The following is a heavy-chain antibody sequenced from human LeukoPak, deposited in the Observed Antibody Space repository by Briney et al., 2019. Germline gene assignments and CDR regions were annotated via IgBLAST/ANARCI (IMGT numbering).Heavy chain of an antibody. CDR2: TISKRSGGTI. V-gene: IGHV3-15*01. Sequence: PGGSLRLSCVASGFPFSSYWMTWVRQAPGKGLEWVGRTISKRSGGTIDYAAPVKDRFIISRDDSKNTLYLQMNSLKTEDTAVYYCAHIQFRNALSKYGMDVWGQGTTVTVSS. J-gene: IGHJ6*02. D-gene: IGHD4-11*01. CDR1: GFPFSSYW. CDR3: AHIQFRNALSKYGMDV.